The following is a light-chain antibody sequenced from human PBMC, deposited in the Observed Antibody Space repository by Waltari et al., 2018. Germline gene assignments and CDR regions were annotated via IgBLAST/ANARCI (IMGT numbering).Light chain of an antibody. CDR3: QQYYSTPLT. Sequence: DIVMTQSPDSLAVSLGERATINCESSQSALYSSNNKNYLAWYQQKPGQPPKLLIYWASTRESGVPDRFSGSGSGTDFTLSISSLQAEDVAFYYCQQYYSTPLTFGGGTKVEIK. CDR2: WAS. CDR1: QSALYSSNNKNY. V-gene: IGKV4-1*01. J-gene: IGKJ4*01.